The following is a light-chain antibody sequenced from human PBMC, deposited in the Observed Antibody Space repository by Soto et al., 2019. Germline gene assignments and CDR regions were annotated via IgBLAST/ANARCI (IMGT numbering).Light chain of an antibody. J-gene: IGLJ3*02. CDR3: AAWDGSLNGWV. Sequence: QPVLTQAPSASGTPGQRVTISCSGSNSNIGSNTVSWYQQVPGTAPKVLIYNNDQRPSGVPDRLSGSKSGTLASLAIGGRQSEDEADYYCAAWDGSLNGWVFGGGTKVTVL. V-gene: IGLV1-44*01. CDR2: NND. CDR1: NSNIGSNT.